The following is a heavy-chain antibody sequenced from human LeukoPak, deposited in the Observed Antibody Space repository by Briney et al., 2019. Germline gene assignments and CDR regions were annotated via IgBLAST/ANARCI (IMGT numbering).Heavy chain of an antibody. D-gene: IGHD1-26*01. CDR3: ARQRTYSGSTLGFDY. CDR2: IYYSGST. Sequence: SETLSLTCTVSGGSISSSSYYWGWIRQPPGKGLEWIGSIYYSGSTYYNPSLKSRVTISVDTSKNQFSLKLSSVTAADTAVYYCARQRTYSGSTLGFDYWGQGTLVTVSS. CDR1: GGSISSSSYY. J-gene: IGHJ4*02. V-gene: IGHV4-39*01.